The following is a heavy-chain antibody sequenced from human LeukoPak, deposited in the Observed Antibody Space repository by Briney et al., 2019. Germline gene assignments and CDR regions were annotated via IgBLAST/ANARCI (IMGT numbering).Heavy chain of an antibody. CDR2: IKQDGSEK. Sequence: GGSLRLSCAASGFTFSSYWMSWVRQAPGKGLEWVANIKQDGSEKYYVDSVKGRFTISRDNAKNSLYLQMNSLRAEDTAVYYCARDLGGQLANWFDPWGQGTLVTVSS. V-gene: IGHV3-7*01. CDR1: GFTFSSYW. D-gene: IGHD6-13*01. J-gene: IGHJ5*02. CDR3: ARDLGGQLANWFDP.